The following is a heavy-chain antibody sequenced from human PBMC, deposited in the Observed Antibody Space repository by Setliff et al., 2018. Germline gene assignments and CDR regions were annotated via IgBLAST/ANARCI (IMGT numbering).Heavy chain of an antibody. CDR2: IYHTGST. Sequence: PSETLSLTCAVSGGSISSSNWWSWVRQPPGKGLEWIGEIYHTGSTNYNPSLKSRLTISVDKSKNQFSLRLGSVTAADTAVYYCARDHRVTTLDYWGQGTLVTVSS. CDR1: GGSISSSNW. V-gene: IGHV4-4*02. CDR3: ARDHRVTTLDY. J-gene: IGHJ4*02. D-gene: IGHD4-4*01.